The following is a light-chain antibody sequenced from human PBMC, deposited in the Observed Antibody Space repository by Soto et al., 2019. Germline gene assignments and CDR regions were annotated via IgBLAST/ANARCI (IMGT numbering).Light chain of an antibody. Sequence: QSALTQPASVSESPGQSITISCTGTSSDVGGYNYVSWYQQYPGKAPKLMIYEVSNRPSGVSNRFSGSKSGNTASLTISGLQAEDEADYYCSSYTSSSTLFGTGTKVTVL. J-gene: IGLJ1*01. CDR3: SSYTSSSTL. V-gene: IGLV2-14*01. CDR2: EVS. CDR1: SSDVGGYNY.